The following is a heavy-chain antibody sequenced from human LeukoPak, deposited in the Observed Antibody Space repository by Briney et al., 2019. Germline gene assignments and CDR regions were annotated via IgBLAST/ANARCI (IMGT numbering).Heavy chain of an antibody. CDR3: ARDQRMYSSPGRQWLVSLYYYYYGMDV. D-gene: IGHD6-19*01. CDR1: GFTFSDYY. V-gene: IGHV3-11*01. CDR2: ISSSGSTI. Sequence: PGGSLRLSCAASGFTFSDYYMSWIRQAPGKGLEWVSYISSSGSTIYYADSVKGRFTISRDNAKNSLYLQMNSLRAEDTAVYYCARDQRMYSSPGRQWLVSLYYYYYGMDVWGQGTTVTVSS. J-gene: IGHJ6*02.